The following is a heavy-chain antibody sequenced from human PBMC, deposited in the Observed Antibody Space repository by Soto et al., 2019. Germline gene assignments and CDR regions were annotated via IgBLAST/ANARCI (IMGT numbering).Heavy chain of an antibody. J-gene: IGHJ5*02. CDR2: IGTAGDT. CDR1: GFTFSSYD. CDR3: ARGGSGGRPNYYDRSGYYDVGGNWFDP. D-gene: IGHD3-22*01. V-gene: IGHV3-13*01. Sequence: PGGSLRLSCAASGFTFSSYDMHWVRQATGKGLEWVSAIGTAGDTYYPGSVKGRFTISRENAQNCLYLQMNSLRAGDTAVYYCARGGSGGRPNYYDRSGYYDVGGNWFDPWGQGTLVTLSS.